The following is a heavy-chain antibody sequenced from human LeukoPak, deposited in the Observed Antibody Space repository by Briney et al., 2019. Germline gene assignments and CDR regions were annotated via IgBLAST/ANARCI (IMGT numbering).Heavy chain of an antibody. V-gene: IGHV1-18*01. J-gene: IGHJ4*02. D-gene: IGHD1-26*01. CDR1: GGAFSNYA. Sequence: GASVKVSCKASGGAFSNYATSWVRQAPGQGLEWMGWISTYNGNTNYAQKLQGRVTMTTDTSTSTAYMELRSLRSDDTAVYYCASDSGSYPHRGQGTLVTVSS. CDR2: ISTYNGNT. CDR3: ASDSGSYPH.